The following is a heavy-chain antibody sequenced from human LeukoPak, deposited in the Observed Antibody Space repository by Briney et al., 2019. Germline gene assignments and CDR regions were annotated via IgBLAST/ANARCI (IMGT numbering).Heavy chain of an antibody. CDR1: GYSFTSYW. J-gene: IGHJ4*02. Sequence: GESLKISCKGSGYSFTSYWIGWVRQMPGKGLEWMGIIYPGDSDTRYSPSFQGQVTISADKSISTAYLQWSSLKASDTAMYYCARLQGTLLWFGESGGPFDYWGQGTLVTVSS. CDR3: ARLQGTLLWFGESGGPFDY. CDR2: IYPGDSDT. D-gene: IGHD3-10*01. V-gene: IGHV5-51*01.